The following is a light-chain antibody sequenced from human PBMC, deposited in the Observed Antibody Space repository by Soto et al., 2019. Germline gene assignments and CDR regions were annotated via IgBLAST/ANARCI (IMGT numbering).Light chain of an antibody. J-gene: IGLJ2*01. CDR1: SSDVGGFNY. Sequence: QSALTQPPSASGSPGQSVTISCTGTSSDVGGFNYVSWYQQHPGKAPKLMIYEVSERPSGVPDRFSGSKSGNTASLTVSGRQAEDDDDYYCSSYAGSNNLIFGGGTKLTVL. V-gene: IGLV2-8*01. CDR2: EVS. CDR3: SSYAGSNNLI.